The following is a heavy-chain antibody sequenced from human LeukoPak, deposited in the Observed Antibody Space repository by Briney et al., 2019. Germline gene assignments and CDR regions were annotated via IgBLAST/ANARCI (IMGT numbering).Heavy chain of an antibody. CDR1: GGSISSSSYY. J-gene: IGHJ6*02. CDR3: ARGLWSGSYLPYYYYYGMDV. Sequence: PSETLSLTCTVSGGSISSSSYYWGWIRQPPGKGLEWIGSIYYSGSTNYNPSLKSRVTISVDTSKNQFSLKLSSVTAADTAVYYCARGLWSGSYLPYYYYYGMDVWGQGTTVTVSS. CDR2: IYYSGST. V-gene: IGHV4-39*07. D-gene: IGHD1-26*01.